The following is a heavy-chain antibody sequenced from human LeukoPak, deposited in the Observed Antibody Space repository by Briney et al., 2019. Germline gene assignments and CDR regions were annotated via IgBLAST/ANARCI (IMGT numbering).Heavy chain of an antibody. CDR2: IQEDGKKE. CDR3: AKDIVGGGHDY. CDR1: GFIFRSYE. D-gene: IGHD2-15*01. J-gene: IGHJ4*02. Sequence: GGSLRLSCAASGFIFRSYEMNWVRQAPGKGLEWVANIQEDGKKENYVDSVRGRFTISRDNAKNSIYLQMNSLRVEDTAVYYCAKDIVGGGHDYWGQGTLVIVSS. V-gene: IGHV3-7*01.